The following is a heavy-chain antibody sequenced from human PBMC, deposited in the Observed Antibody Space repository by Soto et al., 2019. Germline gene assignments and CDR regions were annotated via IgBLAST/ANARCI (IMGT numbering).Heavy chain of an antibody. D-gene: IGHD1-26*01. CDR3: AGDSEYSGSSNDAFDI. CDR1: GGTFSSYA. Sequence: QVQLVQSGAEVKKPGSSVKVSCKASGGTFSSYAISWVRQAPGQGLEWMGGIIPNIGTANYAQKFQGRVTITANESTSNAYMELNILRSEDKAVDYCAGDSEYSGSSNDAFDIWGQGTMVTVSS. V-gene: IGHV1-69*12. J-gene: IGHJ3*02. CDR2: IIPNIGTA.